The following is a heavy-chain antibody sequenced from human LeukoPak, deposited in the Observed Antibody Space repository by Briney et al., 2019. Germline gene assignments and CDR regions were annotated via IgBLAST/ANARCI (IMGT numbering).Heavy chain of an antibody. CDR2: IKSKADGGTT. V-gene: IGHV3-15*01. Sequence: PGGSLRLSCAASGLTLSQVWMSWVRQAPGRGLEWVGRIKSKADGGTTDYAAPVRGRFTISRDDSKNTLFLHMNSLKTEDTAVYYCTEFNTRGAFEIWGQGTMVTVSS. CDR1: GLTLSQVW. J-gene: IGHJ3*02. D-gene: IGHD2-2*01. CDR3: TEFNTRGAFEI.